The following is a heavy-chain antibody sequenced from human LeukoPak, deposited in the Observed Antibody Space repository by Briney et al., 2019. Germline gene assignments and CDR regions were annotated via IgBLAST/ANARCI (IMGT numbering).Heavy chain of an antibody. J-gene: IGHJ5*02. CDR1: GYTFTSYG. Sequence: GASVKVSCKASGYTFTSYGISWVRQAPGQGLEWMGWISAYNGNTNYAQKLQGRVTMTTDTSTSTAYMELRSLRSDDTAVYYCGISSEGVNWFDPWGQGTLVTVSS. D-gene: IGHD2-21*01. V-gene: IGHV1-18*01. CDR2: ISAYNGNT. CDR3: GISSEGVNWFDP.